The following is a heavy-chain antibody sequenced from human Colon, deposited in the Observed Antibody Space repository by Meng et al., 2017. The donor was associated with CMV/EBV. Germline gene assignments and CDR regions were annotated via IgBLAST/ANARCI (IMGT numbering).Heavy chain of an antibody. J-gene: IGHJ4*02. CDR2: VYSDGTT. V-gene: IGHV3-53*05. CDR3: ARNRLECGGDCYFGDH. CDR1: GFTVSSIY. Sequence: GESLKISCAASGFTVSSIYMSWVRQAPGKGLEWVSVVYSDGTTHYADSVKGRFIISRDESKNTLYLQLNNLRVEDTGVYYCARNRLECGGDCYFGDHWGQGTLVTVSS. D-gene: IGHD2-21*02.